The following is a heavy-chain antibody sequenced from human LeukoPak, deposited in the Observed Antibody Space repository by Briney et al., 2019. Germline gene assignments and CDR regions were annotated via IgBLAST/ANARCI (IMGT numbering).Heavy chain of an antibody. CDR2: IRYDGSSK. J-gene: IGHJ4*02. V-gene: IGHV3-30*02. CDR3: AKGYIKMVDY. CDR1: GFTFSSYG. D-gene: IGHD3-10*01. Sequence: GGSLRLSCTASGFTFSSYGMHWVRQAPGKGLEWVAFIRYDGSSKFYADSVKGRFTISRYSSKNTLYLQMNSLRVEDTAVYYCAKGYIKMVDYWGQGTLVTVSS.